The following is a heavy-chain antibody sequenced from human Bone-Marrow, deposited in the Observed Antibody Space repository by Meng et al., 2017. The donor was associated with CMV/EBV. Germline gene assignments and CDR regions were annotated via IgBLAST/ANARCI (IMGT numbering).Heavy chain of an antibody. CDR3: ARDKWYCGGDCYPGMDV. J-gene: IGHJ6*02. CDR2: ISSSGSTI. Sequence: GGSLRLSCTASGFTFGDYAMSWVRQAPGKGLEWVSYISSSGSTIYYADSVKGRFTISRDNAKNSLYLQMNSLRAEDTAVYYCARDKWYCGGDCYPGMDVWGQGTTVTVSS. D-gene: IGHD2-21*01. V-gene: IGHV3-48*03. CDR1: GFTFGDYA.